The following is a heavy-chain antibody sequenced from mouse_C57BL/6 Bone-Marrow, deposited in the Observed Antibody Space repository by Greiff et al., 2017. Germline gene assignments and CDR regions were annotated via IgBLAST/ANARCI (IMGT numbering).Heavy chain of an antibody. CDR3: ARYDYDAMDY. J-gene: IGHJ4*01. CDR2: IDPSDSYT. CDR1: GYTFTSYW. V-gene: IGHV1-59*01. Sequence: QVQLQQPGAELVRPGTSVKLSCKASGYTFTSYWMHWVKQRPGQGLEWIGVIDPSDSYTNYNQKFKGKATLTVDTSSSTAYMQLSSLTSEDSAVDYCARYDYDAMDYWGQGTSVTVSS.